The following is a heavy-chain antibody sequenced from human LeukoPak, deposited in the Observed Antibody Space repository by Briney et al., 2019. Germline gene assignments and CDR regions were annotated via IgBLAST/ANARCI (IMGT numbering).Heavy chain of an antibody. J-gene: IGHJ6*03. V-gene: IGHV1-69*05. CDR3: ARELNNLAEDSSSVSNYYYMEV. CDR1: GASFSIYA. CDR2: MSPNIGTA. D-gene: IGHD6-6*01. Sequence: ASVKLSCKAAGASFSIYAISWVRQATGQGLEWMGGMSPNIGTASYAQKFQGRVTMTTDASTSTAYMELSSLRSEDTAGYYCARELNNLAEDSSSVSNYYYMEVWGKGTTVTVSS.